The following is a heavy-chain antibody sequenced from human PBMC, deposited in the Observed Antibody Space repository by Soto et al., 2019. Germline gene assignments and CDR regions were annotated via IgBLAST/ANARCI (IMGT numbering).Heavy chain of an antibody. CDR2: IDWDDDK. J-gene: IGHJ6*02. V-gene: IGHV2-70*11. CDR1: GFSLSTSGMC. Sequence: SGPTLVNPTQTLTLTCTFSGFSLSTSGMCVSWIRQPPGKALEWLARIDWDDDKYYSTSLKTRLTISKDTSKNQVVLTMTNMDPVDTATYYCARTRVLVPAAIRDYYYYGMDVWGQGTTVTSP. CDR3: ARTRVLVPAAIRDYYYYGMDV. D-gene: IGHD2-2*02.